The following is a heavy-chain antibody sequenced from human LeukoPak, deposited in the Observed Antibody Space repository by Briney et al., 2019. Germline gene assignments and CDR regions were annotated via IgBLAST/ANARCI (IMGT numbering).Heavy chain of an antibody. CDR1: GYTFTGYG. CDR2: ISAYNGNT. V-gene: IGHV1-18*01. J-gene: IGHJ4*02. CDR3: ARLNYYDSSGYPDFDY. D-gene: IGHD3-22*01. Sequence: ASVKVSCKASGYTFTGYGISWVRQAPGQGLEWMGWISAYNGNTNYAQKLQGRVTMTTDTSTSTAYMELRSLRSDDTAVYYCARLNYYDSSGYPDFDYWGQGTLVTVSS.